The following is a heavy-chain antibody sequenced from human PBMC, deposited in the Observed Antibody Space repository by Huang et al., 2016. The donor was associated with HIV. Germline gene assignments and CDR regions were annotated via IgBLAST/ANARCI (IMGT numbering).Heavy chain of an antibody. V-gene: IGHV3-15*01. J-gene: IGHJ4*02. CDR2: IKSEIDGGTT. Sequence: EVQLVESGGGLVKPGGSLRLSGVASGLTFSNAWMSWVRQAPGKGLECVGRIKSEIDGGTTDYAAPVKGRFTISRDDSKNTLYLQMNRLKTEDTAVYFCTTIGTTWGQGTLVTVSS. D-gene: IGHD4-17*01. CDR1: GLTFSNAW. CDR3: TTIGTT.